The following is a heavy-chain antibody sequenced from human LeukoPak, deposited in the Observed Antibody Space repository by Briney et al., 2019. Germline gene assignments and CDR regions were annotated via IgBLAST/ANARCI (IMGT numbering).Heavy chain of an antibody. V-gene: IGHV4-34*01. CDR1: GGSFSGYY. Sequence: TSETLSVTCAVYGGSFSGYYWSWIRQPPGKGLEWIGEIDHSGGTNYNPSLKSRVTISVDTSKNQFSLKLSSVTAADTAVYYCARWVVAADYSYYMDVWGTGTTVTVSS. CDR2: IDHSGGT. D-gene: IGHD2-15*01. CDR3: ARWVVAADYSYYMDV. J-gene: IGHJ6*03.